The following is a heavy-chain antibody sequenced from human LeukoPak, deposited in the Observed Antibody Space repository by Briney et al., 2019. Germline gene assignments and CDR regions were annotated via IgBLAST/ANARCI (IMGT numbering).Heavy chain of an antibody. CDR2: INHSGIT. CDR1: GGSFSGYY. D-gene: IGHD6-19*01. J-gene: IGHJ4*02. Sequence: KPSETLSLTCAVYGGSFSGYYWSWIRQPPGKGLEWIGEINHSGITNYNPSLKSRVTISADTSKNQFSLKLSSVTAADTSVYYCASDTVAGTDWGQGTLVTVSS. V-gene: IGHV4-34*01. CDR3: ASDTVAGTD.